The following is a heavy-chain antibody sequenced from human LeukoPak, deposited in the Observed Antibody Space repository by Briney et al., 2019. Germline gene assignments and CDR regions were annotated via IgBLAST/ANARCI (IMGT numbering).Heavy chain of an antibody. D-gene: IGHD3-3*01. CDR2: ISWNSGSI. CDR1: GFTFDDFA. CDR3: AKDSRITIFGVIDY. J-gene: IGHJ4*02. V-gene: IGHV3-9*01. Sequence: PGRSLRLSCAASGFTFDDFAMHWVRQAPGRGLEWVSGISWNSGSIGYADSVKDRFTISRDSAKNSLYLQMNSLRAEDTALYYCAKDSRITIFGVIDYWGQGSLVTVSS.